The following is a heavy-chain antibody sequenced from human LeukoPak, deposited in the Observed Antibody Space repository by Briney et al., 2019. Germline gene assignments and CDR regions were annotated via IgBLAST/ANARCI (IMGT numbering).Heavy chain of an antibody. CDR3: ARVSGDYGY. Sequence: GASVKVSCKASGYTFNNHYMYWVRQAPGQGLEWMGVINPSGGSTSYAQKFQGRFTISRDNAKNSLYLQMNSLRAEDTAVYYCARVSGDYGYWGQGTLVTVSS. J-gene: IGHJ4*02. CDR2: INPSGGST. V-gene: IGHV1-46*02. D-gene: IGHD4-17*01. CDR1: GYTFNNHY.